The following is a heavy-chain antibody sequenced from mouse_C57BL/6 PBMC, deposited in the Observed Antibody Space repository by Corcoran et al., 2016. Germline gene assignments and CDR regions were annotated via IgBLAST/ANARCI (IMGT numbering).Heavy chain of an antibody. D-gene: IGHD1-1*01. V-gene: IGHV1-55*01. CDR3: ARYYYGSSYTYFDY. CDR1: GYTFTSYW. CDR2: IYPGSGST. J-gene: IGHJ2*01. Sequence: QVQLQQPGAELVKPGASVKMSCKASGYTFTSYWITWVKQRPGQGLEWIGDIYPGSGSTNYNEKFKSKATLTVDTSSSTAYMQLSSLTSEDSAVYYCARYYYGSSYTYFDYWGQGTTLTVSS.